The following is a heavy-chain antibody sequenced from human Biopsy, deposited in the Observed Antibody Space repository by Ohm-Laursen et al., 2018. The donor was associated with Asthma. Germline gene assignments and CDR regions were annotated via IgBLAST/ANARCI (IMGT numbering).Heavy chain of an antibody. CDR2: ISGSGDST. J-gene: IGHJ4*02. CDR1: GFTFSRYD. D-gene: IGHD3-3*01. Sequence: SLRLSCSASGFTFSRYDMSWVRQAPGKGLEWVSAISGSGDSTYYADSVKGRFTISRDNAKSTLYLQMNRLRTDDTAVYYCAKRRGYSDLTDFDHWGQGTLVTVSS. V-gene: IGHV3-23*01. CDR3: AKRRGYSDLTDFDH.